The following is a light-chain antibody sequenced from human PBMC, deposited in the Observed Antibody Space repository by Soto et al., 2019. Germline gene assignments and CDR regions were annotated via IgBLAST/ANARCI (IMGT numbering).Light chain of an antibody. CDR1: SSNIGSGYD. CDR3: QSYDSSLSGFYV. Sequence: QSVRTQPPSVSGAPGQRVTISCTGSSSNIGSGYDVHWYQQLPGTAPKLLIYDNNNRPSGVPDRFSGSKSATSASLAITGLQAEDEADYYCQSYDSSLSGFYVFGTGTKVTVL. V-gene: IGLV1-40*01. CDR2: DNN. J-gene: IGLJ1*01.